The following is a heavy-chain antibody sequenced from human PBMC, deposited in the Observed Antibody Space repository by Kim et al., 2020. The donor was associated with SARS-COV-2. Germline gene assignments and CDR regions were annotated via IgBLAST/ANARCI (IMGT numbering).Heavy chain of an antibody. CDR1: GDSISSGSYY. Sequence: SETLSLTCTVSGDSISSGSYYWSWIRQPAGKGLEWIGRIYTSGSTNYNPSLKSRVTISVDTSKNQFSLNLSSVTAADTAVYYCATTDAHLDYYYYGMDVWGQGTTVTVSS. CDR2: IYTSGST. J-gene: IGHJ6*02. CDR3: ATTDAHLDYYYYGMDV. V-gene: IGHV4-61*02.